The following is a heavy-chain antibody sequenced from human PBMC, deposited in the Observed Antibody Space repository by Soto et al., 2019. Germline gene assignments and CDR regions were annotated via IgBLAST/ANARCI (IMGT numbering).Heavy chain of an antibody. V-gene: IGHV1-8*01. Sequence: ASVKVSCKASGYTFINYDINWVRQAPGQGLEWVGWMNPDSGNTGYAQNFQCRVTMTVNTSISSVYMELSSLTSEDTAVYYCARRRGSNGWFGLCGQGTLVTVPQ. D-gene: IGHD2-8*01. CDR3: ARRRGSNGWFGL. CDR2: MNPDSGNT. CDR1: GYTFINYD. J-gene: IGHJ5*02.